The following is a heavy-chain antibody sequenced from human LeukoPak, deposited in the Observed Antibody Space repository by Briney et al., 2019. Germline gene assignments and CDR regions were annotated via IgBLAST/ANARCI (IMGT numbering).Heavy chain of an antibody. CDR3: ARAVIRFNNYYYYYYMDV. D-gene: IGHD3-16*02. J-gene: IGHJ6*03. V-gene: IGHV1-8*03. CDR1: GYTFTSYD. CDR2: MNPNSCNT. Sequence: ASVKVSCKASGYTFTSYDINWVRQATGQGLEGMGWMNPNSCNTGYAQKFQGRVTITRNTSISTAYMELSSVRSEDTAVYYCARAVIRFNNYYYYYYMDVWGKGTTVTVSS.